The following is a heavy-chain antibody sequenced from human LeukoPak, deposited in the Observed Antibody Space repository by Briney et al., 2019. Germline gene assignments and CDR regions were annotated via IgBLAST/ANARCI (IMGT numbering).Heavy chain of an antibody. J-gene: IGHJ4*02. CDR2: IYYSGSA. D-gene: IGHD3-10*01. CDR1: GGAIGSDGYY. Sequence: SQTLSLTCSVSGGAIGSDGYYWNWIRQHPGKGLEWIGYIYYSGSASYNPSLRSRVTISVDTSKNQFSLRLSSVTAADTAVYYCARGRFYGFSGDSWGQGSLVTVSS. V-gene: IGHV4-31*03. CDR3: ARGRFYGFSGDS.